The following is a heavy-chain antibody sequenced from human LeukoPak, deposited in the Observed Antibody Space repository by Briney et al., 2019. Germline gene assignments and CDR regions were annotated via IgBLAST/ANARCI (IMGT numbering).Heavy chain of an antibody. CDR2: INGSGGST. J-gene: IGHJ5*02. Sequence: AGGSLRLSCAASGFTFSSYAMSWVRQAPGKGLEWVSAINGSGGSTYYADSVKGRLTISRDNSKNTLYLQMNSLRAEDTAVYYCARDITMIVVVITGWFDPWGQGTLVTVSS. CDR3: ARDITMIVVVITGWFDP. CDR1: GFTFSSYA. D-gene: IGHD3-22*01. V-gene: IGHV3-23*01.